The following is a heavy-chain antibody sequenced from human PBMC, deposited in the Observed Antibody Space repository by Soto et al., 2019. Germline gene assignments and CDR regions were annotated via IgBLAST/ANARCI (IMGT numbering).Heavy chain of an antibody. CDR2: ISWNSGSI. V-gene: IGHV3-9*01. Sequence: HPGGSLRLSCAASGFTFSSYAMSWVRQAPGKGLEWVSGISWNSGSIGYADSVKGRFTISRDNAKNSLYLQMNSLRAEDSALYYCAKAVMGSYYWFPDCWGQGTLVTVSS. D-gene: IGHD3-16*01. J-gene: IGHJ4*02. CDR3: AKAVMGSYYWFPDC. CDR1: GFTFSSYA.